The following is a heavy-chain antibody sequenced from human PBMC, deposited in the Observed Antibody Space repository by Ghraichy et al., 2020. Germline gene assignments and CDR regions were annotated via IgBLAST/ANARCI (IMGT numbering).Heavy chain of an antibody. CDR1: GFTFSSYA. Sequence: SCAASGFTFSSYAMSWVRQAPGTGLEWVSAISGSGGSTYYADSVKGRFTISRDNSKNTLYLQMNSLRAEDTALYYCAKLQGNSPLFDYWGQGTLVTVSS. CDR3: AKLQGNSPLFDY. J-gene: IGHJ4*02. V-gene: IGHV3-23*01. D-gene: IGHD4-11*01. CDR2: ISGSGGST.